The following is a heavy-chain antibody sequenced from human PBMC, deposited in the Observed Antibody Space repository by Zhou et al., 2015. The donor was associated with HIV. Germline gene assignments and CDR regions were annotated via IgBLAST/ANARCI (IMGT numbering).Heavy chain of an antibody. CDR3: ASEEEGTADTETDYYYYGMDV. J-gene: IGHJ6*02. V-gene: IGHV1-69*01. D-gene: IGHD5-18*01. CDR1: GGTFSSYA. CDR2: IIPIFGTA. Sequence: QVQVVQSGAEVKKPGSSVKVSCKSSGGTFSSYAISWVRQAPGQGLEWMGGIIPIFGTANYAQKFQGRVTITADESTSTAYMELSSLRSEDTAVYYCASEEEGTADTETDYYYYGMDVWGQGTTVTVSS.